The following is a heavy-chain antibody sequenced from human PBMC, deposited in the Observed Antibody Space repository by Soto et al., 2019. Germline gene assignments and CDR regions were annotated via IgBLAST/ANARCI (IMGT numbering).Heavy chain of an antibody. V-gene: IGHV1-46*01. CDR3: VRGYCTTTPCSGDFQH. D-gene: IGHD2-8*01. J-gene: IGHJ1*01. CDR1: GYRLTTDF. Sequence: SVKGACKAAGYRLTTDFSHWGRQAPGQGLEWMGMIHPSGDTGYGQKFRGRVTMTIDTSTTTAYMELRNLTSEDTAIYFSVRGYCTTTPCSGDFQHWGQGTLVTVSS. CDR2: IHPSGDT.